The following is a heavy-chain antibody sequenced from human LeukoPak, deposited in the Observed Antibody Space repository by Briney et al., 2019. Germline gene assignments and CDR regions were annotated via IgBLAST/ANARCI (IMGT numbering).Heavy chain of an antibody. J-gene: IGHJ3*02. D-gene: IGHD2-2*03. CDR3: ARGDSLDIVVVPAAQNAFDI. V-gene: IGHV4-59*12. CDR2: IYYSGST. CDR1: GGSISSYY. Sequence: SETLSLTCTVSGGSISSYYWSWIRQPPGKGLEWIGYIYYSGSTNYNPSLKSRVTISVDTSKNQFSLKLSSVTAADTAVYYCARGDSLDIVVVPAAQNAFDIWGQGTMVTVSS.